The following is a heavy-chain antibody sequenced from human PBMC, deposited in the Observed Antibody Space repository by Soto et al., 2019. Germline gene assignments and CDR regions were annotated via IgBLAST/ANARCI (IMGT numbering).Heavy chain of an antibody. Sequence: LRLSCAASGFTFSTYWMSWVRQAPGKGLEWVANIKEDGSEKYYVDSVEGRFTISRDNAKNSPYLQMTSLRAEDTALYYCARGWGYFDSSGFPYLYAMDVWGQGTTVTVSS. J-gene: IGHJ6*02. CDR2: IKEDGSEK. D-gene: IGHD3-22*01. CDR3: ARGWGYFDSSGFPYLYAMDV. CDR1: GFTFSTYW. V-gene: IGHV3-7*01.